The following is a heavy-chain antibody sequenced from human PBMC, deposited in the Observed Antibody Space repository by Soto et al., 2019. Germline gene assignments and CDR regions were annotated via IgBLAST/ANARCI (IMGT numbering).Heavy chain of an antibody. J-gene: IGHJ4*02. Sequence: GGSLRLSCAASGFTFSSYAMSWVRQAPGKGLEWVSAISGSGGSTYYADSVKGRFTISRDNSKNTLYLQMNSLRAEDTAVYYCAKDEVGHIVVVTAIDYWGQGTLVTVSS. CDR2: ISGSGGST. V-gene: IGHV3-23*01. CDR3: AKDEVGHIVVVTAIDY. CDR1: GFTFSSYA. D-gene: IGHD2-21*02.